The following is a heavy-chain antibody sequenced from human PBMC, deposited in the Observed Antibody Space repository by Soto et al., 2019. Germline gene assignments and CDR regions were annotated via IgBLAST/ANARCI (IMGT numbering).Heavy chain of an antibody. V-gene: IGHV5-51*01. CDR2: IYPGDSDT. J-gene: IGHJ5*02. Sequence: CKGSGYSFTSYWIGWVRQMPGKGLEWMGIIYPGDSDTRYSPSFQGQVTISADKSISTAYMELSSLRSEDTAVYYCAILRRLRYFDVWPAGFDPWGQGTLVTVSS. CDR3: AILRRLRYFDVWPAGFDP. D-gene: IGHD3-9*01. CDR1: GYSFTSYW.